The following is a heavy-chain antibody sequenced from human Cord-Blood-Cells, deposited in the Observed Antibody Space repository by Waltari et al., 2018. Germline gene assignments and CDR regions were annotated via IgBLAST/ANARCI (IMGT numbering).Heavy chain of an antibody. CDR1: GLHFCRHW. J-gene: IGHJ4*02. V-gene: IGHV3-7*01. CDR2: IKQDGSEK. D-gene: IGHD3-16*01. CDR3: AREGVVGGGFDY. Sequence: EVQLVESGGGLVQPGGSLRLSCAALGLHFCRHWMSWVRQAPGKGLEWVANIKQDGSEKYYVDSVKGRFTISRDNAKNSLYLQMNSLRAEDTAVYYCAREGVVGGGFDYWGQGTLVTVSS.